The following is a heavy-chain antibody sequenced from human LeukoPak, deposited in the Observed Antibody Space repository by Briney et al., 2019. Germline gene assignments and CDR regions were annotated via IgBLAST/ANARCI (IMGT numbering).Heavy chain of an antibody. Sequence: GGSLRLSCAAAGFTFSHYGMRWVRQAPGKGLEWVAVIWSDGTNTYYAASVKGRFTISRDGSDKTVYLQMNSLRPEDTGVYYCARDAQRGFDYSNSLRYWGQGTPVAVST. CDR2: IWSDGTNT. V-gene: IGHV3-33*01. CDR3: ARDAQRGFDYSNSLRY. J-gene: IGHJ4*02. D-gene: IGHD4-11*01. CDR1: GFTFSHYG.